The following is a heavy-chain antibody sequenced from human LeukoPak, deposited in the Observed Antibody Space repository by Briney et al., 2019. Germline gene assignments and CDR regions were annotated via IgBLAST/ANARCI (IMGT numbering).Heavy chain of an antibody. Sequence: PGGSLRLSCAASRFSFSGYWMSWVRQASGTGLEWVANINQNGSIMYYVDSVKDRFTISRDNGKNSLYLQMNRLRTEDTAVYYCARDWGGPDDSWGQGTLVTVSS. V-gene: IGHV3-7*01. CDR3: ARDWGGPDDS. J-gene: IGHJ5*01. CDR1: RFSFSGYW. CDR2: INQNGSIM. D-gene: IGHD3-16*01.